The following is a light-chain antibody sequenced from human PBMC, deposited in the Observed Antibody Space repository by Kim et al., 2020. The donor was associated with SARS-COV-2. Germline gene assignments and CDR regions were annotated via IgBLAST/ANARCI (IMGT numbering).Light chain of an antibody. CDR1: QGIYKY. CDR2: AAS. V-gene: IGKV1-27*01. J-gene: IGKJ2*01. CDR3: QKYDSAPYP. Sequence: DIQMTQSPSSLSASVGDRVTITCRASQGIYKYLAWYQQKPGEVPKLLIYAASTLQSGVPSRFRGSGSGTYFTLTISSLQPEDVATYYCQKYDSAPYPFAQGTKLEI.